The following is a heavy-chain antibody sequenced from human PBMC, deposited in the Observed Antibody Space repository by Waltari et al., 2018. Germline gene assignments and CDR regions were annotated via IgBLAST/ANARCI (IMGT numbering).Heavy chain of an antibody. CDR1: GFTFSSYW. CDR2: IKQDGSEK. J-gene: IGHJ4*02. CDR3: ARDLAIAVAGDFDY. Sequence: EVQLVESGGGLVQPGGSLRLSCAAPGFTFSSYWMSWVRQTPGRGLEWVANIKQDGSEKYYVDSVKGRFTISRDNAKNSLYLQMNSLRAEDTAVYYCARDLAIAVAGDFDYWGQGTLVTVSS. V-gene: IGHV3-7*03. D-gene: IGHD6-19*01.